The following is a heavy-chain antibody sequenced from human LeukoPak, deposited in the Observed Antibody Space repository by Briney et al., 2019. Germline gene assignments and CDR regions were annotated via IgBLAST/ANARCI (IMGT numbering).Heavy chain of an antibody. CDR2: LNPNSGGT. D-gene: IGHD3-10*01. CDR1: GYTFIDYD. V-gene: IGHV1-2*02. J-gene: IGHJ4*02. Sequence: GASVKVSCKASGYTFIDYDMHWVRQAPGHGLEWMGWLNPNSGGTNYAPKFRGRVTMTRDTSISTTYMELSSLRSDDTAVYYCARDRTSVVNDYWGQGTLVTVSS. CDR3: ARDRTSVVNDY.